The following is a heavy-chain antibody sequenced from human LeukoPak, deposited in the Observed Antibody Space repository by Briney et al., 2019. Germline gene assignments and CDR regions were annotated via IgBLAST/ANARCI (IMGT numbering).Heavy chain of an antibody. CDR3: AREMDLTFDY. Sequence: ASVKVSCKASGGTFSSCALNWVRQAPGQGLEWMGWISAYNGNTNYAQKLQGRVTMTTDTSTSTAYMELRSLRSDDTAVYYCAREMDLTFDYWGQGTLVTVSS. D-gene: IGHD3/OR15-3a*01. CDR1: GGTFSSCA. CDR2: ISAYNGNT. V-gene: IGHV1-18*04. J-gene: IGHJ4*02.